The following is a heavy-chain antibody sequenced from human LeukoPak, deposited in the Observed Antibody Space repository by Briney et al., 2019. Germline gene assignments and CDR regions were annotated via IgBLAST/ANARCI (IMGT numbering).Heavy chain of an antibody. CDR3: ARLRTTRTRGGRLNWFDP. V-gene: IGHV5-51*01. D-gene: IGHD1-1*01. CDR1: GYSFTSYW. Sequence: GESLKISCKGSGYSFTSYWIGWVRQMPGKGLEWMGIIYPGDSDTRYSPSFQGQVTISADKSISTAYLQWSSLKASDTAMYYCARLRTTRTRGGRLNWFDPWGQGTLVTVSS. CDR2: IYPGDSDT. J-gene: IGHJ5*02.